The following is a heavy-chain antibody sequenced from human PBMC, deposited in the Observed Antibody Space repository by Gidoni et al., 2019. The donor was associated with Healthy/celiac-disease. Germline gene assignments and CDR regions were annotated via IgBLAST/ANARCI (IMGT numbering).Heavy chain of an antibody. J-gene: IGHJ3*02. Sequence: QVQLVQSGAEVKKPGASVKVSCKASGYTFTGYYMHWVRQAPGQGLEWMGWINPNSGGTNYAQKFQGRVTMTRDTSISTAYMELSRLRSDDTAVYYCATLGGIAAAGSSDAFDIWGQGTMVTVSS. CDR2: INPNSGGT. CDR1: GYTFTGYY. D-gene: IGHD6-13*01. CDR3: ATLGGIAAAGSSDAFDI. V-gene: IGHV1-2*02.